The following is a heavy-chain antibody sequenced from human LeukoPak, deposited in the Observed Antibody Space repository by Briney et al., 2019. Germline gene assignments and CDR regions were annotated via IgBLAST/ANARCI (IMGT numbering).Heavy chain of an antibody. J-gene: IGHJ4*02. V-gene: IGHV1-18*01. CDR2: ISAYNGNT. CDR3: ARGGRYYDSSGYYYFDY. CDR1: GYTSTSYG. D-gene: IGHD3-22*01. Sequence: ASVKVSCKASGYTSTSYGISWVRQAPGQGLEWMGWISAYNGNTNYAQKLQGRVTMTTDTSTSTAYMELRSLRSDDTAVYYCARGGRYYDSSGYYYFDYWGQGTLVTVSS.